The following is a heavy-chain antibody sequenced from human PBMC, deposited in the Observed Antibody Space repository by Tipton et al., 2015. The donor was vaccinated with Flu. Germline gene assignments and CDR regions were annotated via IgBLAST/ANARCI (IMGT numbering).Heavy chain of an antibody. CDR1: GYTFIYYG. Sequence: QVQLVQSGGEVKKPGASVRVSCKASGYTFIYYGINWVRQAPRQGLEWMGWISADDGSTKYAQKFQGRVTMTTDTSTSTAYMELRSLRSDDTAIYYCARVDCAGDCYSSDSWGQGTLVTVSS. CDR2: ISADDGST. D-gene: IGHD2-21*02. CDR3: ARVDCAGDCYSSDS. V-gene: IGHV1-18*01. J-gene: IGHJ4*02.